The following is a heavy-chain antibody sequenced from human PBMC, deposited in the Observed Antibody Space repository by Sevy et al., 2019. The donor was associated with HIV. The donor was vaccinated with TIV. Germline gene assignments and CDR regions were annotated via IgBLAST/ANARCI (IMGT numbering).Heavy chain of an antibody. D-gene: IGHD3-22*01. CDR2: ISWNSGSI. Sequence: GGSLRLSCAASGFTFDDYAMHWVRQAPGKGLEWVSGISWNSGSIGYADSVKGRFTMSRDNAKNSLYLQMNSLRAEDTALYYCAKERADYYDSSVFDYWGQGTLVTVSS. CDR1: GFTFDDYA. J-gene: IGHJ4*02. V-gene: IGHV3-9*01. CDR3: AKERADYYDSSVFDY.